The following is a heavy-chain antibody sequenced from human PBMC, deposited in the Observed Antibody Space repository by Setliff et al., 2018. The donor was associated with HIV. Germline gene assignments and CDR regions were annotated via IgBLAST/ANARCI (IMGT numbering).Heavy chain of an antibody. D-gene: IGHD2-21*02. CDR1: GGSISNYY. CDR2: GYYSGIT. J-gene: IGHJ4*02. Sequence: SETLSLTCTVSGGSISNYYWSWIRQPPGKGLEWIGCGYYSGITHYDPSPKSRVSISVDAYKNQFSLRLNSVTVADTAVSLCVGSSRGSLRDLESWGPGTLVTVSS. V-gene: IGHV4-59*08. CDR3: VGSSRGSLRDLES.